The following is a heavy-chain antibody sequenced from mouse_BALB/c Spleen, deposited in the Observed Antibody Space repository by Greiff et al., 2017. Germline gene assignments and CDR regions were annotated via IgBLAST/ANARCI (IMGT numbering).Heavy chain of an antibody. CDR2: IDPANGNT. V-gene: IGHV14-3*02. CDR3: ARSGGNYEAWFAY. J-gene: IGHJ3*01. Sequence: EVQLQESGAELVKPGASVKLSCTASGFNIKDTYMHWVKQRPEQGLEWIGRIDPANGNTKYDPKFQGKATITADTSSNPAYLQLSSLTSEDTAVYYCARSGGNYEAWFAYWGQGTLVTVSA. D-gene: IGHD2-1*01. CDR1: GFNIKDTY.